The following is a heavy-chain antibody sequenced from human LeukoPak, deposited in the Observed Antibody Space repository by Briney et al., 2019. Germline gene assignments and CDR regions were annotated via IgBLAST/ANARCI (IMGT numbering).Heavy chain of an antibody. CDR2: INYSRST. CDR1: GGSISSDNYQ. V-gene: IGHV4-30-4*01. Sequence: KPSQTPSLTCTVSGGSISSDNYQWSWIRQPPGKGLEWIGYINYSRSTYYNPSLKSRVTISVDTSKNQFSLKLTSVTAADTAVYYCARYGSGSTWFDPWGQGTLVTVSS. D-gene: IGHD3-10*01. J-gene: IGHJ5*02. CDR3: ARYGSGSTWFDP.